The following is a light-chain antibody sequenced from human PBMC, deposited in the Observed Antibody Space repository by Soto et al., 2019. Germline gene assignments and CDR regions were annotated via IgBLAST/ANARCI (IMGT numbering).Light chain of an antibody. CDR2: GVT. V-gene: IGKV3-15*01. Sequence: EILMTQSPATLSVSPGERVTLSCRASQNVSNNLAWYQHKPGQAPRLVVYGVTTRATGIPVRFSGSGSGTEFTLTIRSLQSEDFAVYFCQQYHDWPRMHTFGQVTKLEIK. CDR1: QNVSNN. J-gene: IGKJ2*01. CDR3: QQYHDWPRMHT.